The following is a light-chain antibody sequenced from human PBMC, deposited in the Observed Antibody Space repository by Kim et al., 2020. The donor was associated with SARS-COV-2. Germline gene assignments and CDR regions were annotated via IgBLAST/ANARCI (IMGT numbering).Light chain of an antibody. CDR1: SSNIGAGYD. CDR3: QSYDSSLSGYV. CDR2: GNS. J-gene: IGLJ1*01. Sequence: GVTLSCSGSSSNIGAGYDVHWYQQLPGTAPKLLIYGNSNRPSGVPDRFSGSKSGTSASLAITGLQAEDEAEYYCQSYDSSLSGYVFGTGTKVTVL. V-gene: IGLV1-40*01.